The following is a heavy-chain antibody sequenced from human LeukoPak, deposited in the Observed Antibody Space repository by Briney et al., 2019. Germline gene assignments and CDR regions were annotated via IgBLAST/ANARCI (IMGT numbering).Heavy chain of an antibody. J-gene: IGHJ4*02. CDR3: ARTYYDYVWGSYRPIYFDY. CDR1: GFTFSSYD. CDR2: ISSNGGKT. Sequence: GGSLRLSCAASGFTFSSYDMHWVRQAPGKGLEYVSTISSNGGKTNYANSVKGRFTISRDNSKNTLYLQMGSLRAEDTAVYYCARTYYDYVWGSYRPIYFDYWGQGTLVTVSS. D-gene: IGHD3-16*02. V-gene: IGHV3-64*01.